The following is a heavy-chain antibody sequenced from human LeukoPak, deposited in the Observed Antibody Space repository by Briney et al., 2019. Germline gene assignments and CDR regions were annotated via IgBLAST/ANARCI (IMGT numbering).Heavy chain of an antibody. J-gene: IGHJ3*02. D-gene: IGHD3-22*01. CDR1: GFSFSAYS. CDR3: ASKVVVITTSGAFDI. Sequence: GGSLRLSCAGSGFSFSAYSMNWVRQAPGKGLEWVAVISYDGSNKYYADSVKGRFTISRDNSKNTLYLQMNSLRAEDTAVYYCASKVVVITTSGAFDIWGQGTMVTVSS. V-gene: IGHV3-30*03. CDR2: ISYDGSNK.